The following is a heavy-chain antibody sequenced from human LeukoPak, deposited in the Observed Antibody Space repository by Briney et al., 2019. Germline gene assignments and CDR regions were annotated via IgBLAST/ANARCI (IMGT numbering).Heavy chain of an antibody. J-gene: IGHJ4*02. Sequence: GGSLRLSCAASGFTFSSYAMSWARQAPGKGLEWVSAISGSGGSTYYADSVKGRFTISRDNSKNTLYLQMNSLRAEDTAVYYCAKVGAYSGSYLGYFDYWGQGTLVTVSS. CDR3: AKVGAYSGSYLGYFDY. CDR2: ISGSGGST. V-gene: IGHV3-23*01. CDR1: GFTFSSYA. D-gene: IGHD1-26*01.